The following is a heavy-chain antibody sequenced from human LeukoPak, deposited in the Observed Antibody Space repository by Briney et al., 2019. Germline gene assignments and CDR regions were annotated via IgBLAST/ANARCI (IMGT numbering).Heavy chain of an antibody. CDR2: IRSKAYGGTT. CDR1: GFTFGDYA. V-gene: IGHV3-49*04. J-gene: IGHJ4*02. CDR3: TRAYYYDSSGYYSELFDY. Sequence: GGSLRLSCTASGFTFGDYAMSWVRQAPGKGLEWVGFIRSKAYGGTTEYAASVKGRFTISRDDSKSIAYLQMNSLKTEDTAVYYCTRAYYYDSSGYYSELFDYWGQGTLVTVSS. D-gene: IGHD3-22*01.